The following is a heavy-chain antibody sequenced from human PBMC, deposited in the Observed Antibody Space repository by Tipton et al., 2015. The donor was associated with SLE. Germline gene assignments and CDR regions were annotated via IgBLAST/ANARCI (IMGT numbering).Heavy chain of an antibody. CDR3: ARGARGNSYGSDEDFDY. Sequence: TLSLTCTVSGDTIDGNTYFWDWIRQPPGKGLMLIGSISYSGATSYNPSLKSRVTISVDTSKNHFSLSLISVTAADTAVYYCARGARGNSYGSDEDFDYWGQGTLVTVSS. CDR1: GDTIDGNTYF. V-gene: IGHV4-39*07. CDR2: ISYSGAT. J-gene: IGHJ4*02. D-gene: IGHD5-18*01.